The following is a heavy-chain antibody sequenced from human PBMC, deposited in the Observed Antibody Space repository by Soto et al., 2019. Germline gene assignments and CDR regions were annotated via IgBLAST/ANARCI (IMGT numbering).Heavy chain of an antibody. Sequence: QVQLVQSGAEVKKPGSSVKVSCKASGGTVSSYAISWVRQAPGQGLEWMGGIIPIFGTANYAQKFQGRVTITADESTSTAYMELSSLRSEDTAVYYCARDCSGGSCHPPAFDIWGQGTMVTVSS. CDR2: IIPIFGTA. V-gene: IGHV1-69*01. J-gene: IGHJ3*02. CDR3: ARDCSGGSCHPPAFDI. D-gene: IGHD2-15*01. CDR1: GGTVSSYA.